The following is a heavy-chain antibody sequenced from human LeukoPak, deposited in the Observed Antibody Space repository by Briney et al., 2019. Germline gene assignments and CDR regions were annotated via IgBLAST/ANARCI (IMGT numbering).Heavy chain of an antibody. CDR2: ISYDGSKK. CDR1: GFTFSSYS. V-gene: IGHV3-30*18. J-gene: IGHJ4*02. CDR3: AKDGDLYGHADY. Sequence: GGSLRLSCAASGFTFSSYSMNWVRQAPGKGLEWVASISYDGSKKYYADSLKGRFTISRDNSKKTLYLQMNSLRAEDTAVYYCAKDGDLYGHADYWGQGTQVTVSS. D-gene: IGHD4-17*01.